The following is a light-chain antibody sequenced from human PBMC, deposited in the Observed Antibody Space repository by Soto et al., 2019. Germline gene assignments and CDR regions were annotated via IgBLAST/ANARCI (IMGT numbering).Light chain of an antibody. Sequence: QSALTQPASVSGSPGQSITISCTGTSSDVGGYNYVSWYQQHPGKAPKLMIYEVSNRPSGVSNRFSGSNSGNTASLTISGLQAEDEADYYCSSYTSSSTVFGTGTKLTV. CDR1: SSDVGGYNY. J-gene: IGLJ1*01. CDR2: EVS. CDR3: SSYTSSSTV. V-gene: IGLV2-14*01.